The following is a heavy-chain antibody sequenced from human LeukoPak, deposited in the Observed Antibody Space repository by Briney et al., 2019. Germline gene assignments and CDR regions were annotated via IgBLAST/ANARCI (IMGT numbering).Heavy chain of an antibody. CDR3: ARTPGITIFGVVYYYGMDV. Sequence: SETLSLTCTVSGCSISSGGYYWSWIRQHPGKGLEWIGYIYYSGSTYYNPSLKSRVTISVDTSKNQFSLKLSSVTAADTAVYYCARTPGITIFGVVYYYGMDVWGQGTTVTVSS. J-gene: IGHJ6*02. CDR1: GCSISSGGYY. CDR2: IYYSGST. D-gene: IGHD3-3*01. V-gene: IGHV4-31*03.